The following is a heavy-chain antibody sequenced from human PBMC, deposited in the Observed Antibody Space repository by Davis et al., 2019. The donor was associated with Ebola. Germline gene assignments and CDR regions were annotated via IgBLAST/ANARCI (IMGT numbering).Heavy chain of an antibody. D-gene: IGHD1-26*01. V-gene: IGHV3-7*01. CDR2: IKQDGSDK. CDR3: AIIAWSYDEDY. J-gene: IGHJ4*02. Sequence: GESLKISCAASGFTFSSYWMSWVRQAPGKGLEWVANIKQDGSDKYYVDSVKGRFTISRDNAKNSLYLQMNSLRDEDTAVYYCAIIAWSYDEDYWGQGTLVTVSS. CDR1: GFTFSSYW.